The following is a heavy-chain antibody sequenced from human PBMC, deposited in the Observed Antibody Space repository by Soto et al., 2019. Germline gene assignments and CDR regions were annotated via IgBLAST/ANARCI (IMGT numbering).Heavy chain of an antibody. CDR1: GFTFSSYS. V-gene: IGHV4-59*01. Sequence: GSLRLSCAASGFTFSSYSMNWIRQPPGKGLEWIGYIYYSGSTNYNPSLKSRVTISVDTSKNQFSLKLSSVTAADTAVYYCARGGGGSHFDYWGQGTLVTVSS. CDR3: ARGGGGSHFDY. D-gene: IGHD1-26*01. J-gene: IGHJ4*02. CDR2: IYYSGST.